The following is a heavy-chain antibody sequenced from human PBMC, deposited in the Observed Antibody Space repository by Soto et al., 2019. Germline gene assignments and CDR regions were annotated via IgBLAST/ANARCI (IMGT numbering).Heavy chain of an antibody. CDR3: AKDRPRSTWDM. J-gene: IGHJ3*02. D-gene: IGHD6-6*01. CDR2: ISGSGGSA. V-gene: IGHV3-23*01. Sequence: EVQLLESGGGLVQPGGSLRLSCAGTGFTFSNYAISWVRHAPGKGLELVSAISGSGGSAFYSDSVKVRFTISRDNSNNMLFLQMNSLRAEDTALYYGAKDRPRSTWDMWGQGTMVTVSS. CDR1: GFTFSNYA.